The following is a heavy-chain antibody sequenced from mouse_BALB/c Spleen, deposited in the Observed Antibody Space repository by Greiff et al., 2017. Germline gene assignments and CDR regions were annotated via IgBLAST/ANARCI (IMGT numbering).Heavy chain of an antibody. CDR2: IDPENGDT. Sequence: DVKLQESGAELVRSGASVKLSCTASGFNIKDYYMHWVKQRPEQGLEWIGWIDPENGDTEYAPKFQGKATMTADTSSNTAYLQLSSLTSEDTAVYYCNAYGSSREDYWGQGTSVTVSS. D-gene: IGHD1-1*01. CDR1: GFNIKDYY. CDR3: NAYGSSREDY. V-gene: IGHV14-4*02. J-gene: IGHJ4*01.